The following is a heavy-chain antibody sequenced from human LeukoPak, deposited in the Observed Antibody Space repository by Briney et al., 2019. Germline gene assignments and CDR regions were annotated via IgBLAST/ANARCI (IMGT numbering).Heavy chain of an antibody. CDR1: GFTFSSYA. CDR3: VRDRGPYRPIEY. J-gene: IGHJ4*02. V-gene: IGHV3-23*01. Sequence: GGSLRLSCEASGFTFSSYAMSWVRQAPGKGLEWVSAISGSGGSTYYADSVKGRFTISRDNSKNTLYLQMNSLRAEDTAIYYRVRDRGPYRPIEYWGQGTLVTVSS. CDR2: ISGSGGST. D-gene: IGHD1-26*01.